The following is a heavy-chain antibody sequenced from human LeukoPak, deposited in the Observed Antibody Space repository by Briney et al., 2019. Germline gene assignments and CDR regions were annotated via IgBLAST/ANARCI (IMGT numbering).Heavy chain of an antibody. CDR3: ASLTYYFDSSGYYPGYFQH. J-gene: IGHJ1*01. Sequence: GGSLRLSCAASGFTFSDYYMSWIRQAPGKGLEWVSYISSSNSYTNYADSVKGRFYVDSVKGRFTISRDNAKNSLYLQMNSLRAEDTAVYYCASLTYYFDSSGYYPGYFQHWGQGTLVTVSS. D-gene: IGHD3-22*01. V-gene: IGHV3-11*03. CDR2: ISSSNSYT. CDR1: GFTFSDYY.